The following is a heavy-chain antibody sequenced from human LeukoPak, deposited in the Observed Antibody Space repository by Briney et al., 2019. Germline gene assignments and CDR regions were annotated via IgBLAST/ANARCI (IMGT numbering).Heavy chain of an antibody. J-gene: IGHJ4*02. CDR2: ISAYDGNT. Sequence: ASVKVSCKASVYTFTSYGIRWVRQAPGQGLEWRGWISAYDGNTNYAQKLQGRVTMTTDTATSTAYIELRSLRSEDTAVYCCARIFFYYYDSSGYSIDYWGQGTLVTVSS. V-gene: IGHV1-18*01. CDR3: ARIFFYYYDSSGYSIDY. D-gene: IGHD3-22*01. CDR1: VYTFTSYG.